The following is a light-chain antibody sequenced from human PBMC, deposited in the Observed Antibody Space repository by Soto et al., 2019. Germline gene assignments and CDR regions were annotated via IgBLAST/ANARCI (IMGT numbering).Light chain of an antibody. J-gene: IGLJ1*01. CDR2: EVR. V-gene: IGLV2-14*01. CDR1: SSDVGGYNY. Sequence: QSALTQPASVSGSPGQSITIACTGTSSDVGGYNYVSWYQQHPGKPPKLMIYEVRNRPSGVSNRFSGSKSGNTASLTISGLQAEEEADYYCSSYTSSSIDYVFGPGTKLTVL. CDR3: SSYTSSSIDYV.